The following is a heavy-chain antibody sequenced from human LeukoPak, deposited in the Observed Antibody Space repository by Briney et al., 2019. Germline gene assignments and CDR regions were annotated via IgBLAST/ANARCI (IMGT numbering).Heavy chain of an antibody. Sequence: PGGSLRLSCAASGISVSSNYMSWVRQAPGKGLEWVSVLYSGGSMYYAGSVKGRFTISRDNSKNTLYLQMNSLRAEDTAVYYCARGGGYGQDFDYWGQGTLVTVSS. CDR1: GISVSSNY. D-gene: IGHD5-12*01. CDR2: LYSGGSM. V-gene: IGHV3-53*01. J-gene: IGHJ4*02. CDR3: ARGGGYGQDFDY.